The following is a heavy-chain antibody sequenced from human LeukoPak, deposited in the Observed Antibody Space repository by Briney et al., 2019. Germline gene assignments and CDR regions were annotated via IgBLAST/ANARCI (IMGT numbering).Heavy chain of an antibody. D-gene: IGHD4-17*01. CDR3: ARERYGRDAFDI. CDR2: IKQDGSDK. J-gene: IGHJ3*02. CDR1: GCTFSRHW. Sequence: GGSLRLSCADSGCTFSRHWMSWVRQAPGKGLEWVANIKQDGSDKYYVDSVKGRFTISRDNAKNSLYLQMNSLRAEDTAVYYCARERYGRDAFDIWGQGTMVTVFS. V-gene: IGHV3-7*03.